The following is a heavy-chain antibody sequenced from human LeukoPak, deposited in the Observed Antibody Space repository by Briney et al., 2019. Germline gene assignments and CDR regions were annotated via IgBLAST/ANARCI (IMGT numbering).Heavy chain of an antibody. CDR2: IIPIFGTA. CDR3: ARDWAGRNWFDP. CDR1: GGTFSSYA. D-gene: IGHD7-27*01. J-gene: IGHJ5*02. V-gene: IGHV1-69*05. Sequence: ASVKVSCKASGGTFSSYAISWVRQAPGQGLEWMGGIIPIFGTANYAQKFQGRVTITTDESTSTAYMELSSLRSEDTAVYYCARDWAGRNWFDPWGQGTLVTVSS.